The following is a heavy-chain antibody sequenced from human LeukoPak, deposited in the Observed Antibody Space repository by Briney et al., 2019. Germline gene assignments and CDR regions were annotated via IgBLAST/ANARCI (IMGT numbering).Heavy chain of an antibody. CDR2: IYFSGST. D-gene: IGHD4-23*01. CDR1: SVSLTIGTSC. CDR3: ARVVFGGNLVPFYYYMDV. J-gene: IGHJ6*03. V-gene: IGHV4-39*07. Sequence: SQTLSPTSTLSSVSLTIGTSCWGWTRDPPGNGLEGLGRIYFSGSTYYNPSPKSRGPISVDTPKTKFSLKVSAVTAADTAVYYCARVVFGGNLVPFYYYMDVWGKGTTVTVSS.